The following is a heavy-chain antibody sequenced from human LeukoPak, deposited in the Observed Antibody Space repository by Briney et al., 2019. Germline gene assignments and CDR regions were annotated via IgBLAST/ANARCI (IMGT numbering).Heavy chain of an antibody. D-gene: IGHD3-22*01. V-gene: IGHV4-39*01. J-gene: IGHJ4*02. CDR1: GGSISSYY. CDR2: IYYSGST. CDR3: ASLGSSGYYSFWGERSLDY. Sequence: EASETLSLTCTVSGGSISSYYWGWIRQPPGKGLEWIGSIYYSGSTYYNPSLKSRVTISVDTSKNQFSLKLSSVTAADTAVYYCASLGSSGYYSFWGERSLDYWGQGTLVTVSS.